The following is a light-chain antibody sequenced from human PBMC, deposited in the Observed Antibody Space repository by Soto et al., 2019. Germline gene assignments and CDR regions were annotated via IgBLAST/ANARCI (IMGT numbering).Light chain of an antibody. V-gene: IGKV3-15*01. J-gene: IGKJ4*01. Sequence: EIVMTQSPATLSVSPGERATLSCRASQSVSINLAWYQQKPGQVPRLLIYGASIRATDIPARFSGSGSGTDFTLTISSLQPEDFATYYCQQSYSTPLTFGGGTKVDIK. CDR2: GAS. CDR1: QSVSIN. CDR3: QQSYSTPLT.